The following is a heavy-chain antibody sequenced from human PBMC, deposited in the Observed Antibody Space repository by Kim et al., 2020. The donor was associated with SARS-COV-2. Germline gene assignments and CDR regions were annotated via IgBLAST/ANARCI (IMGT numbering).Heavy chain of an antibody. D-gene: IGHD6-6*01. J-gene: IGHJ6*02. CDR2: I. Sequence: IYYADSVKGRFTISRDNAKNSLYLQMNSLRAEDTAVYYCARYSSSSYYYYGMDVWGQGTTVTVSS. CDR3: ARYSSSSYYYYGMDV. V-gene: IGHV3-21*01.